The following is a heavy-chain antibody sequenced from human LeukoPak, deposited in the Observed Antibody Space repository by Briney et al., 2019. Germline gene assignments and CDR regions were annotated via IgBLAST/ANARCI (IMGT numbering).Heavy chain of an antibody. D-gene: IGHD2-2*01. Sequence: PSETLSLTCTVSGGSISSYYWSWIRQPAGKGLEWIGRIYTSGSTNYNPSLKSRVTMSVGTSKNQFSLKLSSVTAADTAVYYCARDCSSTSCYVAVWGQGTTVTVSS. CDR3: ARDCSSTSCYVAV. CDR2: IYTSGST. CDR1: GGSISSYY. J-gene: IGHJ6*02. V-gene: IGHV4-4*07.